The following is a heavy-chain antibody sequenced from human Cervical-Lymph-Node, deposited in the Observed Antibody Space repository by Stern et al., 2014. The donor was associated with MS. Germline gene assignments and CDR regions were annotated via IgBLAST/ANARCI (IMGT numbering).Heavy chain of an antibody. V-gene: IGHV1-69*02. CDR1: GGSLRTYT. D-gene: IGHD2-2*01. CDR2: IIPALNVA. J-gene: IGHJ4*02. Sequence: VQSGAELKKPGSSVKVSCQASGGSLRTYTITWVRQAPGQGLEWMGRIIPALNVANYAQKFQGRLTITADKSTSTAYMEMSSLRSDDTAVYYCAGPAPLDWGQGTLVTVSS. CDR3: AGPAPLD.